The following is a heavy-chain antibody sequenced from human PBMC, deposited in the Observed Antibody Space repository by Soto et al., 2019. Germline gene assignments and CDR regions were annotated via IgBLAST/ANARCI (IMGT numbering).Heavy chain of an antibody. J-gene: IGHJ4*02. CDR2: INGDGRTT. Sequence: VGSLRLSCAASGFTFSSYWMHWVRQVPGKGLVWVSRINGDGRTTNYADSVKGRFTISRDNAKNTLFLQMNTLRAEDTALYYCVKSSTGTYGLFDYWGQGTLVTVSS. D-gene: IGHD3-10*01. CDR3: VKSSTGTYGLFDY. CDR1: GFTFSSYW. V-gene: IGHV3-74*01.